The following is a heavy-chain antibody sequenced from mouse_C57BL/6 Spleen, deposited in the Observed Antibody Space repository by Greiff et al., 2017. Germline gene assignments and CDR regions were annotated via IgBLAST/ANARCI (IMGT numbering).Heavy chain of an antibody. D-gene: IGHD4-1*01. J-gene: IGHJ4*01. CDR3: GGGTGAMDY. CDR2: INPNNGGT. Sequence: EVQLQQSGPELVKPGASVKISCKASGYTFTDYYMNWVKQSHGKSLEWIGDINPNNGGTSYNQKFKGKATLTVDKSSSTAYMELRSLTSEDSAVYYCGGGTGAMDYWGQGTSVTVSS. V-gene: IGHV1-26*01. CDR1: GYTFTDYY.